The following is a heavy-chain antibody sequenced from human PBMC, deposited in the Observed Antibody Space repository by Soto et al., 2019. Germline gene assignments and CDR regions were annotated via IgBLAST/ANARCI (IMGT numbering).Heavy chain of an antibody. CDR2: IYYSGST. CDR1: GGSISSGDYY. D-gene: IGHD4-17*01. J-gene: IGHJ6*02. CDR3: ARDKMGDYMQSLFYYYYGMDV. Sequence: QVQLQESGPGLVKPSQTLSLTCTVSGGSISSGDYYWSWIRQPPGKGLEWIGYIYYSGSTYYNPSLKSRVTLSVDTSKNQFSLKLSSVTAADTAVYYCARDKMGDYMQSLFYYYYGMDVWGQGTTVTVSS. V-gene: IGHV4-30-4*01.